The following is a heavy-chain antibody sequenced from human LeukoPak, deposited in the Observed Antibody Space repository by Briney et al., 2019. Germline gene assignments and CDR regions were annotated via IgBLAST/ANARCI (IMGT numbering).Heavy chain of an antibody. V-gene: IGHV1-46*01. Sequence: ASVKVSCKASGYTFTSYYMHWVRQAPGQGLEWMGIINPSGGSTSYAQKFRGRVTMTRDTSTSTVYMELSSLRSEDTAVYYCARSDDMERTRTLWFGESFNWFDPWGQGTLVTVSS. CDR1: GYTFTSYY. CDR2: INPSGGST. D-gene: IGHD3-10*01. J-gene: IGHJ5*02. CDR3: ARSDDMERTRTLWFGESFNWFDP.